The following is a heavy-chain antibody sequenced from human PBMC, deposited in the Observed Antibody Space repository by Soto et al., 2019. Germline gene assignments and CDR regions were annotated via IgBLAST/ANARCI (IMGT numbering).Heavy chain of an antibody. V-gene: IGHV4-34*01. Sequence: SETLSLTCAVYGGSFSGYYWSWIRQPPGKGLEWIGEINHNGSTNYNPSLKSRVTISVDTSKNQFSLKLSSVTAADTAVYYCARAYSSGWYLLVYWGQGTLVTVSS. D-gene: IGHD6-19*01. CDR2: INHNGST. CDR3: ARAYSSGWYLLVY. J-gene: IGHJ4*02. CDR1: GGSFSGYY.